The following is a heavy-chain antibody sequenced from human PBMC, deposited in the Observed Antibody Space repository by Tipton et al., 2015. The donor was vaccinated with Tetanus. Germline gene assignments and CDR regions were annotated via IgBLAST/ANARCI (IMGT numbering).Heavy chain of an antibody. Sequence: QLVQSGGGLVKPGGSLRLSCAASGFTFSDYYLSWIRQAPGKGLEWVSYISRSGTNIHYADSVKGRFTVSRDNAKNSLYLQMNGLRVEDTAVYYCARDIDVPGTTLYFDYWGQGTLVTVSA. V-gene: IGHV3-11*01. D-gene: IGHD1-1*01. CDR2: ISRSGTNI. CDR3: ARDIDVPGTTLYFDY. J-gene: IGHJ4*02. CDR1: GFTFSDYY.